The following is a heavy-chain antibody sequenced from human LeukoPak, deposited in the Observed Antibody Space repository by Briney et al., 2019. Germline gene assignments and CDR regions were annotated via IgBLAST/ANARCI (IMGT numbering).Heavy chain of an antibody. J-gene: IGHJ3*02. V-gene: IGHV4-4*07. D-gene: IGHD3-3*01. CDR2: IYTSGST. CDR1: GGSISSYY. Sequence: SETLSLTCTVSGGSISSYYWSWIRQPAGKGLEWIGRIYTSGSTNYSPSLKSRVAMSVDTSKNQFSLKLSSVTAADTAVYYCARAFTIFGVVTYAFDIWAKGQWSPSLQ. CDR3: ARAFTIFGVVTYAFDI.